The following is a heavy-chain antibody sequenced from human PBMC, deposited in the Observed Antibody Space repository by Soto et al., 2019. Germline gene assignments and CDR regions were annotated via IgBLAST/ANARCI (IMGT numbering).Heavy chain of an antibody. CDR3: ATQRDYGDYGAFDF. Sequence: ASVKVSCKASGYTFTGYYMHWVRQAPGQGLEWMGWINPNSGGTNYAQKFQGRVTMTRDTSISTAYMELSRLRSDDTAVYYCATQRDYGDYGAFDFWGQGTLVPVSS. J-gene: IGHJ4*02. CDR1: GYTFTGYY. D-gene: IGHD4-17*01. V-gene: IGHV1-2*02. CDR2: INPNSGGT.